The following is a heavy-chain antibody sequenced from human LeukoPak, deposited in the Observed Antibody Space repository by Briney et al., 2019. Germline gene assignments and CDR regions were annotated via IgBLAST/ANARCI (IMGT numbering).Heavy chain of an antibody. CDR3: ARDWVQLWSSLDSYMDV. Sequence: ASVKVSCKASGYSFTTYGITWVRQAPGQGLEWMGWIGSHNGYTNYAQNLQGRVTMTTDTSTNTAYMELRSLRYDDTAVYYCARDWVQLWSSLDSYMDVWGKGTTVTVSS. CDR2: IGSHNGYT. CDR1: GYSFTTYG. D-gene: IGHD5-18*01. J-gene: IGHJ6*03. V-gene: IGHV1-18*01.